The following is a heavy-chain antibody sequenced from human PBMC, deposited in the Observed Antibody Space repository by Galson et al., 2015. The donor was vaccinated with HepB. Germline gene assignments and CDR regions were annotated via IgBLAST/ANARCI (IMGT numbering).Heavy chain of an antibody. CDR1: GGTFSNYA. J-gene: IGHJ4*02. CDR2: IIPILAIS. D-gene: IGHD5-24*01. V-gene: IGHV1-69*10. Sequence: SVKVSCKASGGTFSNYAITWVRQAPGQGLEWMGGIIPILAISNYGQKFQGRVTITADKSTSTAYMELSSLRSEDTAVYYCARGSSYTGYNYPFDYWGQGTLVTVSS. CDR3: ARGSSYTGYNYPFDY.